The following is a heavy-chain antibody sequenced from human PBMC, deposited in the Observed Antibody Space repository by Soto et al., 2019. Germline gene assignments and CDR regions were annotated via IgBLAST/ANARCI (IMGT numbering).Heavy chain of an antibody. Sequence: ASVKVSCKASAYTFTSYCISWVRQAPGQGLEWMGWISANNGNTNYAQKLQGRVTMTTDTSTSTAYMELRSLRSDDTAVYYCARVMVGAGYYYYGMDVWGQGTTVTVSS. CDR1: AYTFTSYC. V-gene: IGHV1-18*01. CDR2: ISANNGNT. J-gene: IGHJ6*02. CDR3: ARVMVGAGYYYYGMDV. D-gene: IGHD2-15*01.